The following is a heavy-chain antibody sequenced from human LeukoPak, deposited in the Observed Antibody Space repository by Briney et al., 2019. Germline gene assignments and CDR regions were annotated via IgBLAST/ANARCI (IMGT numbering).Heavy chain of an antibody. CDR1: GFTYSNYW. CDR3: ATDYCSSTSCYWYFDL. CDR2: IKQDGSEK. D-gene: IGHD2-2*01. V-gene: IGHV3-7*01. J-gene: IGHJ2*01. Sequence: GGSLRLSCIASGFTYSNYWMSWVRQAPGKGLEWVANIKQDGSEKYYVHSVKGRFTISRDNAKNSLYLQMNSLRAEDTAVYYCATDYCSSTSCYWYFDLWGRGTLVTVSS.